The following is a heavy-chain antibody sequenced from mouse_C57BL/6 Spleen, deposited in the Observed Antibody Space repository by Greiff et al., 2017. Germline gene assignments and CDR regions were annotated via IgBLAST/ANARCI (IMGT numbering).Heavy chain of an antibody. J-gene: IGHJ2*01. Sequence: VKLQESGAELVRPGASVTLSCKASGYTFTDYEMHWVKQTPVHGLEWIGAIDPETGGTAYNQKFKGKAILTADKSSSTAYMELRSLTSEDSAVYYCTRDYYGSSYDYWGQGTTLTVSS. CDR3: TRDYYGSSYDY. CDR1: GYTFTDYE. V-gene: IGHV1-15*01. D-gene: IGHD1-1*01. CDR2: IDPETGGT.